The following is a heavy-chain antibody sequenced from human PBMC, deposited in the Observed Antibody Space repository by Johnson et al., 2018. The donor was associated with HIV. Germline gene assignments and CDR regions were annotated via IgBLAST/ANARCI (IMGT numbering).Heavy chain of an antibody. CDR1: GFTFSSYA. D-gene: IGHD3-16*01. J-gene: IGHJ3*02. CDR3: ARDQDLWGLDAFDI. Sequence: QVQLVESGGGMVQPGRSLRLSCAASGFTFSSYAMHWVRQAPGKGLEWVAVISYDGNNKYYADSVKGRFTISRDNSKNTLYLQMNSLRPEDTAVYYCARDQDLWGLDAFDIWGQGTMVTVYS. V-gene: IGHV3-30-3*01. CDR2: ISYDGNNK.